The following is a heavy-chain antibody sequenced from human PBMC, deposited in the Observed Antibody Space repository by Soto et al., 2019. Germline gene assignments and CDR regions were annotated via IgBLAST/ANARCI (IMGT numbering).Heavy chain of an antibody. CDR1: GGTFSTYG. V-gene: IGHV1-69*12. CDR3: ASGIQLWLRRINNGYSG. CDR2: IIPMFGTA. D-gene: IGHD5-18*01. Sequence: QVQLVQSGAEVKKPESSVKVSCKAPGGTFSTYGISWVRQAPGQGLEWMGGIIPMFGTANYAQRFQDRVTITADESTNTVYMELSSLRSEDTAVYFCASGIQLWLRRINNGYSGWGQGTLVTVSS. J-gene: IGHJ4*02.